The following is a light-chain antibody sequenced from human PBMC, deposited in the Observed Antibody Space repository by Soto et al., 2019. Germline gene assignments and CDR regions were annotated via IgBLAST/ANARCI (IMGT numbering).Light chain of an antibody. Sequence: AIRMTQSPSSFSASTGDRVTITCRASQGMSSYLAWYQQKPGKAPKLLIYAASTLQSGVPSRFSGSGSGTDFTLTISCLQSEDFATYYCQQYYSYTFTFGPGT. CDR1: QGMSSY. CDR3: QQYYSYTFT. V-gene: IGKV1-8*01. J-gene: IGKJ3*01. CDR2: AAS.